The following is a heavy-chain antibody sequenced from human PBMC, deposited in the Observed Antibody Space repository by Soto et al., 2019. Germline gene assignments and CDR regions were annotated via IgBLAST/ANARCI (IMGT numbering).Heavy chain of an antibody. J-gene: IGHJ4*02. CDR2: ISYDGSNK. CDR1: GFTFSSYG. D-gene: IGHD6-13*01. Sequence: GGSLRLSCAVSGFTFSSYGMHWVRQAPGKGLEWVSVISYDGSNKYYADSVKGRFTISRDNSKNTLYLQMNSLRAEDTAVYYCAKDVSQYSSSWAWYFDYWGQGTLVTVSS. V-gene: IGHV3-30*18. CDR3: AKDVSQYSSSWAWYFDY.